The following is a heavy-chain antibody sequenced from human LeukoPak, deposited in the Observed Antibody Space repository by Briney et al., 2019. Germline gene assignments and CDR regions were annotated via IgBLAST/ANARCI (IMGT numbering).Heavy chain of an antibody. V-gene: IGHV3-48*03. CDR1: GFTFSNYE. J-gene: IGHJ3*02. CDR2: ISSSGSTI. Sequence: PGGSLRLSCAASGFTFSNYEMNWVRQAPGKGLEWVSYISSSGSTIYYADSVKGRFTISRDNAKNSPYLQMNSLRAEDTAVYYCARGPSYYDILTAFPVGPLGMPIWGQGTMVTVSS. D-gene: IGHD3-9*01. CDR3: ARGPSYYDILTAFPVGPLGMPI.